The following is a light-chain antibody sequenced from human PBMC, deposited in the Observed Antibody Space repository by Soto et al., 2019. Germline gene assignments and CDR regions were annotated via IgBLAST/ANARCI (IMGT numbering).Light chain of an antibody. Sequence: EIVLTQSPGTLSLSPGERATPSCRASQSVSSSYLAWYQQKPGQAPRLLIYGASSRATGIPDRFSGSGSGTDFTLTISRLEPEDFAVYYCQQYGSSQTFGGGTKVDIK. CDR2: GAS. V-gene: IGKV3-20*01. CDR3: QQYGSSQT. CDR1: QSVSSSY. J-gene: IGKJ4*01.